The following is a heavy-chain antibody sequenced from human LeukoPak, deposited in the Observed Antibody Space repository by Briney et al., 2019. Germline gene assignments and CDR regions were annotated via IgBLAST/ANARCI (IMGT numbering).Heavy chain of an antibody. CDR2: IYPGDSDT. CDR1: GYSFSSYW. V-gene: IGHV5-51*01. D-gene: IGHD5-12*01. Sequence: GESLKISCKGSGYSFSSYWIAWVRQMPGKGLEWMGIIYPGDSDTRYSPSFQGQVSISADKSISTAYLQWSSLKASDSAMYYCARLGGYDNYYYYGMDVWGQGTTVTVSS. J-gene: IGHJ6*02. CDR3: ARLGGYDNYYYYGMDV.